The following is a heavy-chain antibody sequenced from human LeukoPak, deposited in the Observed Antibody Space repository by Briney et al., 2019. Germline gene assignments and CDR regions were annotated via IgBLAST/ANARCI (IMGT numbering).Heavy chain of an antibody. Sequence: PGGSLRLSCAASGFTFSDFYMSWVRQTPGQGLEWLTHISSSGKDISYADSVKGRFTVSRDNAKNSLFLQMSSLRAEDTAVYYCAKTARVYDHWGQGTLVTVSS. J-gene: IGHJ4*02. D-gene: IGHD5/OR15-5a*01. CDR3: AKTARVYDH. CDR1: GFTFSDFY. CDR2: ISSSGKDI. V-gene: IGHV3-11*04.